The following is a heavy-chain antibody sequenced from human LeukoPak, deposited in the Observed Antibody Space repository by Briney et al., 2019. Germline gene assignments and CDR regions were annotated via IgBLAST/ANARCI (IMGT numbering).Heavy chain of an antibody. V-gene: IGHV4-34*01. CDR2: INHSGST. Sequence: SETLSLTCAVYGGSFSGYYWSWIRQPPGKWLEWIGEINHSGSTNYNPSLKSRVTISVDTSKNQFSLNLSSVTAADTAVYYCATGGSSWYYFDYWGQGTLVTVSS. D-gene: IGHD6-13*01. J-gene: IGHJ4*02. CDR1: GGSFSGYY. CDR3: ATGGSSWYYFDY.